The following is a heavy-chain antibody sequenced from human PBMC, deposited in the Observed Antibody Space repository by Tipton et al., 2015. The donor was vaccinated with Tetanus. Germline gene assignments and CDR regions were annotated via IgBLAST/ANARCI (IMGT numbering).Heavy chain of an antibody. Sequence: TLSLTCTVSGGSVRSGDHYWTWIRQPPGKELEWVGYVYHSGSTNYHPSLKSRVTISVDTSKNQFSLNLRSVITADTAVYYCARANNDYPKKGPFDYWGQGILITVSS. V-gene: IGHV4-61*08. CDR3: ARANNDYPKKGPFDY. J-gene: IGHJ4*02. D-gene: IGHD5-12*01. CDR1: GGSVRSGDHY. CDR2: VYHSGST.